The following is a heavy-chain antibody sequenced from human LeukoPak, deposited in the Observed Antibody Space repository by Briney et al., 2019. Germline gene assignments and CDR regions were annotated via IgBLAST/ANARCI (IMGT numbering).Heavy chain of an antibody. J-gene: IGHJ5*02. CDR2: INHSGST. D-gene: IGHD3-22*01. Sequence: KPSETLSLTCTVSGGSISSYYWSWIRQPPGKGLEWIGEINHSGSTNYNPSLKSRVTISVDTSKNQFSLKLSSVTAADTAVYYCARLKYDSTGYYYVVWFDPWGQGTLVTVSS. CDR3: ARLKYDSTGYYYVVWFDP. V-gene: IGHV4-34*01. CDR1: GGSISSYY.